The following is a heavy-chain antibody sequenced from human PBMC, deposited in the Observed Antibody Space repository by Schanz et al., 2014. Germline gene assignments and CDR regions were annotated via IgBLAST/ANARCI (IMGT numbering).Heavy chain of an antibody. CDR1: GFTVSSNY. CDR2: ILYDGSKT. CDR3: AREKRRTEVVLDH. V-gene: IGHV3-30*03. J-gene: IGHJ4*02. Sequence: VQLVESGGGLIQPGGSLRLSCAVSGFTVSSNYMSWVRQAPGKGLEWVAVILYDGSKTYYADSVKGRFTISRDNSKNTLSLQMNSLRAEDTAVYYCAREKRRTEVVLDHWGQGTLVTVS.